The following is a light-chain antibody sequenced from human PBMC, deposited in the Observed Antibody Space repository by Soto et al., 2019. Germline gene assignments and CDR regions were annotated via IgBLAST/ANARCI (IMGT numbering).Light chain of an antibody. CDR1: QSVSSSY. J-gene: IGKJ1*01. V-gene: IGKV3D-7*01. CDR2: GAS. CDR3: QQDYNLPWA. Sequence: PGERVTLSCRASQSVSSSYLTWYQQKPGQAPRLLIYGASTRATSIPARFSGSGSGTDFTLTISSLQPEDFAVYYCQQDYNLPWAFGQGTKVEIK.